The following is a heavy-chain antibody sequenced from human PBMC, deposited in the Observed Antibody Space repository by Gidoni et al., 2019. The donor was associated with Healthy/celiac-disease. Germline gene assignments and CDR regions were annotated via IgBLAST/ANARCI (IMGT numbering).Heavy chain of an antibody. Sequence: EVQLVESGGGLVQPGGSLRLFCAASGFTFSSYDMHWVRQATGKGLAWVSAIGTAGDTYYPGSVKGRFTISRENAKNSLYLQMNSLRAGDTAVYYCARAGGATTDAFDIWGQGTMVTVSS. J-gene: IGHJ3*02. V-gene: IGHV3-13*01. CDR3: ARAGGATTDAFDI. CDR1: GFTFSSYD. D-gene: IGHD1-26*01. CDR2: IGTAGDT.